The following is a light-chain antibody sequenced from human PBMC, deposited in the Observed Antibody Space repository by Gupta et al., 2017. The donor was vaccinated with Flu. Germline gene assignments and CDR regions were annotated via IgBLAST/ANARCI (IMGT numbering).Light chain of an antibody. CDR2: EVS. CDR3: GADAGNNNWV. Sequence: TSSCTGTGGDVGGDDYVSWYQRHPGEVHKVVIYEVSMRATGVPGRFSASKSGNTATLTVSERQEEDEAEYYYGADAGNNNWVFGGGTKVTVL. J-gene: IGLJ3*02. V-gene: IGLV2-8*01. CDR1: GGDVGGDDY.